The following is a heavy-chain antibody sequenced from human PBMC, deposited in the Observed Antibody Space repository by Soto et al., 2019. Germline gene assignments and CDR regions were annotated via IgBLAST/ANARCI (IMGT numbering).Heavy chain of an antibody. CDR2: ISSSSSYI. J-gene: IGHJ4*02. V-gene: IGHV3-21*01. CDR1: GFTFSSYS. Sequence: EVQLVESGGGLVKPGGSLRLSCAASGFTFSSYSMNWVRQAPGKGLEWVSSISSSSSYIYYADSVKGRFTISRVNAKNSLYLQMNCLRAEDTAVYYCARDRAVVAAFDYWGQGTLVTVSS. D-gene: IGHD2-15*01. CDR3: ARDRAVVAAFDY.